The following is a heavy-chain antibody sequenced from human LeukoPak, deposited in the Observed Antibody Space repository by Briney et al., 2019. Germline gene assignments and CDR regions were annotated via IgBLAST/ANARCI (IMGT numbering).Heavy chain of an antibody. V-gene: IGHV3-30-3*02. Sequence: GRSLRLSCAASGFTFSTYAMNWVRQAPGKGLEWVAVISYDGSHKFYPDSVRGRFTISRDNSKNTLYLQMNSLRAEDTAVYYCAKNPGGDILTGYYWGQGTLVTVSS. J-gene: IGHJ4*02. CDR3: AKNPGGDILTGYY. D-gene: IGHD3-9*01. CDR1: GFTFSTYA. CDR2: ISYDGSHK.